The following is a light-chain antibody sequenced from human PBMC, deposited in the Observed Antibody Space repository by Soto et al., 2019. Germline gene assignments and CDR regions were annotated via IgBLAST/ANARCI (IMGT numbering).Light chain of an antibody. J-gene: IGKJ5*01. CDR2: GAS. V-gene: IGKV3-20*01. CDR3: QHYVERSPIT. Sequence: EIVLTHSQNTLSLSPWDRATLSFSASRSVGSSLAWYQQKPGQAPRLLIYGASNRATGIPDGFSGSGSGTDFTLTISRLEPEDFALYYCQHYVERSPITFGQGTRLEIK. CDR1: RSVGSS.